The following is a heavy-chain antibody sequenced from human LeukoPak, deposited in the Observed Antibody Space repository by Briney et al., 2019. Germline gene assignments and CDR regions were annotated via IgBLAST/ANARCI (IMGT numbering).Heavy chain of an antibody. D-gene: IGHD1-26*01. CDR2: ISSIGGTT. CDR3: AKSKGTYYGGFDY. J-gene: IGHJ4*02. Sequence: GGSLRLSCAASGFTFSTYDMSWVRKAPGRGLEWVSAISSIGGTTYYADSVKGRFTISRDNSENTLYLQMNSLRAEDTAVYYCAKSKGTYYGGFDYWGQGTLVTVSS. CDR1: GFTFSTYD. V-gene: IGHV3-23*01.